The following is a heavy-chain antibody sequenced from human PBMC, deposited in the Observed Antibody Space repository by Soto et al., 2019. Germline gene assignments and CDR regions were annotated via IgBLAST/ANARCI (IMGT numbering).Heavy chain of an antibody. CDR1: GYIFTSYW. CDR3: ARHGSGYYYDSSGSLMDV. Sequence: PGESLKISCKGSGYIFTSYWIGWVRQMPGKGLEWMGIIYPGDSDTRYSPSFQGQVTISADKSISTAYLQWSSLKASDTAMYYCARHGSGYYYDSSGSLMDVWGQGTTVTVSS. D-gene: IGHD3-22*01. CDR2: IYPGDSDT. V-gene: IGHV5-51*01. J-gene: IGHJ6*02.